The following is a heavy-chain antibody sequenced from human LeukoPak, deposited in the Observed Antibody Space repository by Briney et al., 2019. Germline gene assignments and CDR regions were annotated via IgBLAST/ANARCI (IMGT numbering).Heavy chain of an antibody. CDR1: GYTFTGYY. Sequence: ASVKVSCKASGYTFTGYYMHWVRQAPGQGLEWMGWINPNSGGTNYAQKFQGRVTMTRDTSISTAYVELSRLRSDDTAVYYCARHDYYGSGSHVWGQGTLVTVSS. V-gene: IGHV1-2*02. D-gene: IGHD3-10*01. J-gene: IGHJ4*02. CDR3: ARHDYYGSGSHV. CDR2: INPNSGGT.